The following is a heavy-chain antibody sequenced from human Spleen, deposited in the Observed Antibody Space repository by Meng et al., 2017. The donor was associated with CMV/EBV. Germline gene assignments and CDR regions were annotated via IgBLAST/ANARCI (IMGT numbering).Heavy chain of an antibody. J-gene: IGHJ4*02. CDR2: IHPHRGDT. CDR3: ARDNNWGPDY. Sequence: VSCKASGGIFSSYTITWVRQAPGQGLEWMGWIHPHRGDTNYAQQFQGRVTLTRDTSINTGYMELTRLTSDDTAVYYCARDNNWGPDYWGQGTLVTVSS. D-gene: IGHD7-27*01. V-gene: IGHV1-2*02. CDR1: GGIFSSYT.